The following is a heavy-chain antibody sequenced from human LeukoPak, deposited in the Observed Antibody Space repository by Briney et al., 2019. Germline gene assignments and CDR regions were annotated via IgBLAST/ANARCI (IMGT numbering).Heavy chain of an antibody. CDR2: ISCSGGST. V-gene: IGHV3-23*01. CDR3: AKEVVVVITTPTEAGFDY. Sequence: QPGGSLRLSCAASGFTFSSYAMGWVRQAPGKGLEWVSAISCSGGSTYYADSVKGRFTISRDNSKNTLYLQMSSLRAEDTAVYYCAKEVVVVITTPTEAGFDYWGQGTLVTVSS. CDR1: GFTFSSYA. D-gene: IGHD3-22*01. J-gene: IGHJ4*02.